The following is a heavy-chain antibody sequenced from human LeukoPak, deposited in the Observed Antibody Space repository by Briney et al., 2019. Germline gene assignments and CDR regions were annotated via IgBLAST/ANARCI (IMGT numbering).Heavy chain of an antibody. CDR3: ARGFTGSSGWYYFDY. CDR2: INPNSGGT. CDR1: GYTFTSYY. D-gene: IGHD6-19*01. J-gene: IGHJ4*02. V-gene: IGHV1-2*02. Sequence: ASVKVSCKASGYTFTSYYMHWVRQAPGQGLEWMGWINPNSGGTNYAQKFQGRVTMTRDTSISTAYMELSRLRSDDTAVYYCARGFTGSSGWYYFDYWGQGTLVTVSS.